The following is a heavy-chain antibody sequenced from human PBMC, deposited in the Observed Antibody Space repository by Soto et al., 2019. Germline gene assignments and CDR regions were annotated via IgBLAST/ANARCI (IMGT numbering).Heavy chain of an antibody. D-gene: IGHD3-16*01. CDR1: GFTFDDYA. CDR3: ARDGDVNTGFGKDY. V-gene: IGHV3-9*01. CDR2: ISWDSDTI. J-gene: IGHJ4*02. Sequence: EVQLVEAGGGLVQPGRSLRLSCAGSGFTFDDYAMHWVRQAAGKGLEWVSGISWDSDTIEYADSVQGRFTISRDNAKNSLYLQMNSLRLEDTALYFCARDGDVNTGFGKDYWGQGTLVTVSS.